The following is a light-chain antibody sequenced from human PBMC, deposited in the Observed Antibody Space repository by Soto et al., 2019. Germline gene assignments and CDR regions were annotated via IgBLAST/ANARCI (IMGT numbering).Light chain of an antibody. CDR2: DTS. CDR1: QSVSSY. CDR3: QQRRNWPEA. J-gene: IGKJ2*01. Sequence: EIVLTQSPATLSLSPGDRATLSCRAGQSVSSYLAWYQQKPGQAPRLLIYDTSNRATGIPARFSGSGSGTDFILTISSLEPEDFAVYYCQQRRNWPEAFGQGTKLEIK. V-gene: IGKV3-11*01.